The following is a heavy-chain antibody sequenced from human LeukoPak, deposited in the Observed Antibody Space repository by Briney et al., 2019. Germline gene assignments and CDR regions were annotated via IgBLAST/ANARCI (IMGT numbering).Heavy chain of an antibody. CDR3: ARQAEYSTSSLLGY. CDR1: GDTFSSYA. J-gene: IGHJ4*02. D-gene: IGHD6-6*01. Sequence: SVKVSCKASGDTFSSYAISWVRQAPGQGLEWMGRIIPIFGTANYAQKFQGRVTITTDESTSTAYMEQSSLRSEDTAVYYCARQAEYSTSSLLGYWGQGTLATVSS. CDR2: IIPIFGTA. V-gene: IGHV1-69*05.